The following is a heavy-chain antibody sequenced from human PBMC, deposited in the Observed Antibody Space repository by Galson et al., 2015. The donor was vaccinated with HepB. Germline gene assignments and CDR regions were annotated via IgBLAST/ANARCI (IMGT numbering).Heavy chain of an antibody. CDR1: GYTFTGYG. Sequence: SVKVSCKASGYTFTGYGITWVRQAPGQGLEWMGWISAYNGNTNYAQNLQGRVTMTTDTSTSTAYMELRSLRSDDTAVFYCARAAGGNSGSAFDVWGQGTMVTVSS. D-gene: IGHD4-23*01. V-gene: IGHV1-18*01. J-gene: IGHJ3*01. CDR2: ISAYNGNT. CDR3: ARAAGGNSGSAFDV.